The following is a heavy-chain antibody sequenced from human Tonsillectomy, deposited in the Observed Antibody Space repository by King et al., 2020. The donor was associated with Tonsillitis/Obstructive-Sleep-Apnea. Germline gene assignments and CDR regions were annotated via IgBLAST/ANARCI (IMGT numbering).Heavy chain of an antibody. CDR1: GFTFSSYG. D-gene: IGHD5-24*01. Sequence: VQLVESGGGVVQPGRSLRLSCAASGFTFSSYGMHWVRQAPGKGLEWVAVISYDGSNKYYADSVKGRFTISRDKSKNTLYLQMNSLRAKDTAVYYCAKGWRWLHYRDAFDIWGQGTMVTVSS. V-gene: IGHV3-30*18. CDR3: AKGWRWLHYRDAFDI. J-gene: IGHJ3*02. CDR2: ISYDGSNK.